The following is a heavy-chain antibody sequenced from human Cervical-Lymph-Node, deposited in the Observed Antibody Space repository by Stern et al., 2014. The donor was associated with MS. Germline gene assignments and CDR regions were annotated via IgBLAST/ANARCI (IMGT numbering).Heavy chain of an antibody. CDR2: INHNGRST. D-gene: IGHD3-16*01. Sequence: MQLEQYGAEVKKPGASGTISCKTDGYTFINYYVHWVRQAPGQGLELMGMINHNGRSTDYARKFQGRVTMTSDTSTSTIYMELSSLRSEDTAVYYCARGGFTGQGGFYYYYDAMDVWGQGTTVTVSS. CDR1: GYTFINYY. J-gene: IGHJ6*02. V-gene: IGHV1-46*01. CDR3: ARGGFTGQGGFYYYYDAMDV.